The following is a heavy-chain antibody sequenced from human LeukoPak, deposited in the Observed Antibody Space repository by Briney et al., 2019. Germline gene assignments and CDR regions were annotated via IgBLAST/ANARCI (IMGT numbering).Heavy chain of an antibody. J-gene: IGHJ6*04. CDR2: IYYSGST. CDR3: ARVSSSSSWTDYYYYGMDV. D-gene: IGHD6-13*01. V-gene: IGHV4-31*03. CDR1: GGSISSGGYY. Sequence: PSQTLSLTCTVSGGSISSGGYYWSWIRQHPGKGLEWIGYIYYSGSTYYNPSLKSRVTISVDTSKNQFSLKLSSVTAADTAVYYCARVSSSSSWTDYYYYGMDVWGKGTTVTVSS.